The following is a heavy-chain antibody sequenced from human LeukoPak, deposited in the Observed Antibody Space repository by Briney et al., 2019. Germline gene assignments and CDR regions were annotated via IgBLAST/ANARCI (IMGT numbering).Heavy chain of an antibody. CDR1: GFTFSDHI. CDR2: VSGSGSTV. V-gene: IGHV3-48*01. J-gene: IGHJ5*02. CDR3: VRQFSS. D-gene: IGHD3-3*01. Sequence: GGSLGLSCAASGFTFSDHIMNWVRQLPGKRLEWVAYVSGSGSTVYYADSVKGRFTISRDNGKSSLYLQMNSLRVEDTALYYCVRQFSSWGQGTLVTVSS.